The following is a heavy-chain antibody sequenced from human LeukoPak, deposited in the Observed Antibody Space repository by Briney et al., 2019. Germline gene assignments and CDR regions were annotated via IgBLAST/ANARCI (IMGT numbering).Heavy chain of an antibody. CDR3: ARAYGGDFWSGSYYGMDV. CDR2: ISSSGSTI. D-gene: IGHD3-3*01. J-gene: IGHJ6*02. CDR1: GFTFSSYA. V-gene: IGHV3-48*03. Sequence: GGSLRLSCAASGFTFSSYAMSWVGQAPRKGLEWVSYISSSGSTIYYADSVKGRFTISRDNAKNSLYLQMNSLRAEDTAVYYCARAYGGDFWSGSYYGMDVWGQGTTVTVSS.